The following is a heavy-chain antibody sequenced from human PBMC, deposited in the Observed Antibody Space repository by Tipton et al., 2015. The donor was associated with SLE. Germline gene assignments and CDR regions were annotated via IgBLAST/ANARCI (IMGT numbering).Heavy chain of an antibody. V-gene: IGHV3-48*03. CDR1: GFNSRSYE. D-gene: IGHD1-26*01. CDR3: ARASGNLVDAFDF. CDR2: ISTTT. J-gene: IGHJ3*01. Sequence: SLRLSCVASGFNSRSYEMNWVRQAPGKGLEWVSYISTTTYYADSVEGRFTISRDNAKNSLYLQMTSLRAEDTAVYYCARASGNLVDAFDFWGQGTMVTVSS.